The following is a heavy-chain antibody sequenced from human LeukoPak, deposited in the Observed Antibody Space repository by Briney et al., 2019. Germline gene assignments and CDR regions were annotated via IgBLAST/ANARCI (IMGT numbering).Heavy chain of an antibody. CDR3: ARGAHGYNYRYFDY. D-gene: IGHD5-12*01. J-gene: IGHJ4*02. Sequence: QAGGSLRLSCAASGFTFSSYDMHWVRQATGKGLEWVSAIGTAGDTYYPGSVKGRFTISRENAKNSLYLQMNSLRAGDTAVHYCARGAHGYNYRYFDYWGQGTLVTVSS. CDR2: IGTAGDT. CDR1: GFTFSSYD. V-gene: IGHV3-13*01.